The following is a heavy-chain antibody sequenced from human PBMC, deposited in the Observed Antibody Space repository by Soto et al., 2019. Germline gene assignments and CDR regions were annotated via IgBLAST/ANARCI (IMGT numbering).Heavy chain of an antibody. CDR2: IIPILGIA. J-gene: IGHJ4*02. Sequence: QVQLVQSGAEVKKPGSSVKVSCKASGGTFSSYTISWVRQAPGQGLEWMGRIIPILGIANYAQKFQGRVTXXAXKXXSTAYVELSSLRSEDTAVYYWARVDPYSGYERVDYWGQGTLVTVSS. D-gene: IGHD5-12*01. CDR1: GGTFSSYT. V-gene: IGHV1-69*02. CDR3: ARVDPYSGYERVDY.